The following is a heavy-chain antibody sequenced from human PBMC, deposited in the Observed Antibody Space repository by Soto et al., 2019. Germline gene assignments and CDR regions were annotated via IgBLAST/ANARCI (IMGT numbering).Heavy chain of an antibody. Sequence: QVQLVQSGAEVKKPGSSVKVSCKASGGTFSSYTISWVRQAPGQGLEWMGRIIPILGIANYAQKFQGRVTITADKSTRTAYMELSSLRSEDTAVYYCATGGRMYQLLSGAPSYYYYYMDVWGKGTTVTVSS. CDR3: ATGGRMYQLLSGAPSYYYYYMDV. CDR2: IIPILGIA. CDR1: GGTFSSYT. J-gene: IGHJ6*03. D-gene: IGHD2-2*01. V-gene: IGHV1-69*02.